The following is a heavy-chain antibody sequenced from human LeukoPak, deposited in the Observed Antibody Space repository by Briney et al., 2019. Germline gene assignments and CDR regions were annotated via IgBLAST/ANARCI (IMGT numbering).Heavy chain of an antibody. J-gene: IGHJ4*02. CDR1: GFTFSNAW. CDR2: INIKRDGGTS. V-gene: IGHV3-15*01. CDR3: NIYYYDHVWGPSH. Sequence: GSLRLSCAASGFTFSNAWMSWVRQPPGKGLEWVGRINIKRDGGTSDYAAPVNGRFTISRDDSKNTVYLQMNSLKTDDTAVYYCNIYYYDHVWGPSHWGQGTLVTVSS. D-gene: IGHD3-16*01.